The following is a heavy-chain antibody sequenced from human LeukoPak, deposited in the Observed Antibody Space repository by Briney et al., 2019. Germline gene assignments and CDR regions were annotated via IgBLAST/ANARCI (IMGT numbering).Heavy chain of an antibody. CDR2: ISSSSSYI. V-gene: IGHV3-21*01. CDR1: GFTFSSYS. CDR3: ARDLQMATASGFDY. D-gene: IGHD5-24*01. Sequence: GGSLRLSCAASGFTFSSYSMNWVCQAPGKGLEWVSSISSSSSYIYYADSVKGRFTISRDNAKNSLYLQMNSLRAEDTAVYYCARDLQMATASGFDYWGQGTQVTVSS. J-gene: IGHJ4*02.